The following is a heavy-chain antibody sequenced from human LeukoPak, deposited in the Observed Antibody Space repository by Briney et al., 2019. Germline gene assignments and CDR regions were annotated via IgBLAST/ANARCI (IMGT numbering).Heavy chain of an antibody. J-gene: IGHJ4*02. V-gene: IGHV3-30*03. CDR1: GFTFSSFA. Sequence: GGSLRLSCVASGFTFSSFAMHWVRQAPGKGLEWVAVISKDGRDKHHADSVKGRFTISRDNSKNTLYLQMNSLRAEDTAVYYCAAHHGELGYFDYWGQGTLVTVSS. CDR2: ISKDGRDK. CDR3: AAHHGELGYFDY. D-gene: IGHD1-26*01.